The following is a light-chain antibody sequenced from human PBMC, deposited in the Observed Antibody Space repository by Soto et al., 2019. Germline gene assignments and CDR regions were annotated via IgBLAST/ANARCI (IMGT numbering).Light chain of an antibody. Sequence: EVVMTQSPATLSVSPGERVTLSCRASQSVSNNLAWYRQKPGQVPRLLIYSVSARATGVPPRFSGSGSGTEFALTISSLQSEDFGVYYRQQYDYWWTFGQGTKVEI. V-gene: IGKV3-15*01. CDR2: SVS. J-gene: IGKJ1*01. CDR1: QSVSNN. CDR3: QQYDYWWT.